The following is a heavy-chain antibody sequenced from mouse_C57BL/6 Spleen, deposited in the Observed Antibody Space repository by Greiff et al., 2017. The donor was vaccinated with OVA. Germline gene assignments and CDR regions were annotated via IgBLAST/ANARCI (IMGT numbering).Heavy chain of an antibody. Sequence: EVKVEESGGGLVQPGGSLSLSCAASGFTFTDYYVSWVRQPPGKGLEWLGFIRNKANGYTTEYSESVKGRFTISRDNSQSILYLQMNALSAEDSATYYCARSTVSDYWGQGTTLTVSS. CDR3: ARSTVSDY. J-gene: IGHJ2*01. CDR1: GFTFTDYY. D-gene: IGHD1-1*01. V-gene: IGHV7-3*01. CDR2: IRNKANGYTT.